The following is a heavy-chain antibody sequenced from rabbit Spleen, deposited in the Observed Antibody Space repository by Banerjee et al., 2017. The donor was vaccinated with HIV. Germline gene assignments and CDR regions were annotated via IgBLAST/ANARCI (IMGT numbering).Heavy chain of an antibody. D-gene: IGHD4-2*01. J-gene: IGHJ2*01. CDR1: GFSFSNKAV. Sequence: QEQLVEYGGDLVQPEGSLKLSCTASGFSFSNKAVMCWVRQAPGKGLEWIACINAVTGKAVYASWAKGRFTFSKTSSTTVTLQMTSLTVADTATYFCARSLYAARNAFLDGLDPWAQAPSSPS. CDR2: INAVTGKA. V-gene: IGHV1S45*01. CDR3: ARSLYAARNAFLDGLDP.